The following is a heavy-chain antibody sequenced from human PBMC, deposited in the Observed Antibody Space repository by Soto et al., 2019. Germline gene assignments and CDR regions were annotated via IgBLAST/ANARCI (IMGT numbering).Heavy chain of an antibody. CDR3: AKGDPLYGMDV. CDR1: GFTFSSYA. J-gene: IGHJ6*02. V-gene: IGHV3-23*01. Sequence: EVQLLESGGGLVQPGGSLRLSCAASGFTFSSYAMSWFRQAPGKGVEWVSAISGSGGSTYYADSVKGRFTISSDNSNNTLYLQMTSLSAEDTAVYYCAKGDPLYGMDVWCQGTTVTVSS. CDR2: ISGSGGST.